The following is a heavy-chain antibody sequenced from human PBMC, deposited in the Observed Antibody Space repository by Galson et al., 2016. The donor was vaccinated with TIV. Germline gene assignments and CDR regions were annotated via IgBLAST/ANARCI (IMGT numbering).Heavy chain of an antibody. CDR2: TYYRSKWYN. J-gene: IGHJ5*02. Sequence: CAISGDSVSSNRAAWNWIRQSPSRGPEWLGRTYYRSKWYNDYALSVKSRITINIDTSKNQVSLQLNSVTPEDTAVYYCARGPHPSHIVLRGPPPNWSDPWGQGTLVTVSS. D-gene: IGHD3-10*01. V-gene: IGHV6-1*01. CDR1: GDSVSSNRAA. CDR3: ARGPHPSHIVLRGPPPNWSDP.